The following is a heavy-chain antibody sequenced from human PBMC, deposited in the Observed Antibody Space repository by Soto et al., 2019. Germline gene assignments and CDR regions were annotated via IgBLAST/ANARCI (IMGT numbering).Heavy chain of an antibody. CDR1: GFTFSSYA. CDR2: ISGSGGST. V-gene: IGHV3-23*01. D-gene: IGHD3-10*01. Sequence: GGSLRLSCAASGFTFSSYAMSWVRQAPGKGLEWVSAISGSGGSTYYADSVKGRFTISRDNSKNTLYLQMNSLRAEDTAVYYCAKDQGYYYGSGSYARVFDYWGQGTLVTVSS. CDR3: AKDQGYYYGSGSYARVFDY. J-gene: IGHJ4*02.